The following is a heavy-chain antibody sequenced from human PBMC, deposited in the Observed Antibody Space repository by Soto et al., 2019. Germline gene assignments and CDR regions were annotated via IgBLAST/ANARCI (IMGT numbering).Heavy chain of an antibody. V-gene: IGHV6-1*01. CDR1: GDSVSSTSAA. D-gene: IGHD6-19*01. CDR2: TYYRSKWYS. Sequence: SQTLSLTCAISGDSVSSTSAAWSWIRQSPSRGLEWLGRTYYRSKWYSDYAVSVKSRITINPDTSRNQFSLQLNSVTPEDTAVYYCARGSYYSGWVWGQGTLVTVSS. J-gene: IGHJ4*02. CDR3: ARGSYYSGWV.